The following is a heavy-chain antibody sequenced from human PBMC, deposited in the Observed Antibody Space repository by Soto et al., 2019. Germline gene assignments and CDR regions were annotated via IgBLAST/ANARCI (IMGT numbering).Heavy chain of an antibody. D-gene: IGHD3-22*01. CDR1: GCTFSSYA. CDR3: ARNVGDSSGYYPFDY. V-gene: IGHV1-69*13. Sequence: SSLKRACKASGCTFSSYAVGRVRQAPGQGLEWMGGIIPIFGTANYAQKFQDRVTITADESTSTAYMELSSLRSEDTAVYYCARNVGDSSGYYPFDYWGQGTLVTVSS. J-gene: IGHJ4*02. CDR2: IIPIFGTA.